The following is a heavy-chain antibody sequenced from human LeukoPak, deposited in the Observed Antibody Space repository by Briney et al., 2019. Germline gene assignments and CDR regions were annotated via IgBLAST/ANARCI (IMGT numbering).Heavy chain of an antibody. D-gene: IGHD3-9*01. CDR2: ISSSSSYI. CDR1: GFTFSNYA. Sequence: GGSLRLSCAASGFTFSNYAMSWVRQAPGKGLEWVSSISSSSSYIYYADSVKGRFTISRDNAKNSLYLQMNSLRAEDTAVYYCARGYDILTGPRAFDIWGQGTMVTVSS. J-gene: IGHJ3*02. CDR3: ARGYDILTGPRAFDI. V-gene: IGHV3-21*01.